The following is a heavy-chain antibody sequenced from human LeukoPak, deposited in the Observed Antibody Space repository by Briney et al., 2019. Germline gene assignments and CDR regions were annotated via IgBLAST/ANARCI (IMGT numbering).Heavy chain of an antibody. CDR3: ARGGTPRYYDFWSGPPGFRSYYFDY. CDR1: GGSISSSSYY. J-gene: IGHJ4*02. V-gene: IGHV4-39*01. D-gene: IGHD3-3*01. CDR2: IYYSGST. Sequence: SETLSLTCTVSGGSISSSSYYWGWIRQPPGKGLEWIGSIYYSGSTYYNPSLKSRVTISVDTSKNQFSLKLSSVTAADTAVYYCARGGTPRYYDFWSGPPGFRSYYFDYWGQGTLVTVS.